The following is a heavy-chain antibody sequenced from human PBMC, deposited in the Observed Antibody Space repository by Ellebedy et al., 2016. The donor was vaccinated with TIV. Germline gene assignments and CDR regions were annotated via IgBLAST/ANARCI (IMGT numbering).Heavy chain of an antibody. J-gene: IGHJ4*02. CDR3: ARSTHQLLSNFDC. CDR1: GITFSSYG. D-gene: IGHD2-2*01. CDR2: ISYDGSNK. V-gene: IGHV3-30*03. Sequence: GGSLRLXXVASGITFSSYGMHWVRQAPGKGLEWVAVISYDGSNKYYADSEKGRFTISRDNAKNSLYLQMNSLRGEDTAVYYCARSTHQLLSNFDCWGQGTLVTVSS.